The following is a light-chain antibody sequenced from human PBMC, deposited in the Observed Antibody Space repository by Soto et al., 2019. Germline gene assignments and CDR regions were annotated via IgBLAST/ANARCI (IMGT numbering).Light chain of an antibody. CDR1: QGVSRK. J-gene: IGKJ4*01. CDR3: QQYHTWPIT. Sequence: DIVMTQSPATLSVAPGERVTFSCRASQGVSRKLAWYQHKPGQAPRLLISGASTGATGIPARFSGSGSGTESTLTISSPQSEDCAIYYCQQYHTWPITFGGGTKVEIK. V-gene: IGKV3-15*01. CDR2: GAS.